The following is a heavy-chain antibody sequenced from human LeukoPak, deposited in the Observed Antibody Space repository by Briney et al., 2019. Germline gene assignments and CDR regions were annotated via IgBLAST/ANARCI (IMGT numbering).Heavy chain of an antibody. CDR2: ISYSGST. D-gene: IGHD2-15*01. CDR3: ARGVVVAATGGNNWFDP. Sequence: PSETLSLTCTVSGGSLSPYYWSWIRQSPGKGLEWIGYISYSGSTNSHPSLKSRVTISVDMSKPQFYLELSSVTAADTAVYYCARGVVVAATGGNNWFDPWGQGTLVTVSS. CDR1: GGSLSPYY. J-gene: IGHJ5*02. V-gene: IGHV4-59*01.